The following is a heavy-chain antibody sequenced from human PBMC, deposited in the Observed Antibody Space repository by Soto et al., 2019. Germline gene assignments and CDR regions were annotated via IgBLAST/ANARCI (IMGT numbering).Heavy chain of an antibody. CDR3: SRDGDFYGLDV. J-gene: IGHJ6*02. CDR2: IRGSTYGGTT. D-gene: IGHD3-3*01. Sequence: GGSLRLSCTFSGFAFEDYDYALTWVRQAPGKGLQWQGLIRGSTYGGTTEYAASVNGRFTISRDDSKGITYLQMNSLKTEDTAGYYCSRDGDFYGLDVWGQGTTVTVS. CDR1: GFAFEDYDYA. V-gene: IGHV3-49*04.